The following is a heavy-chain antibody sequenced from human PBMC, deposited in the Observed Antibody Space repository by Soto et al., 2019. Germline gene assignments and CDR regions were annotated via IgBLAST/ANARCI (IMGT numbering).Heavy chain of an antibody. CDR1: GGSFSCYY. D-gene: IGHD5-18*01. J-gene: IGHJ5*02. CDR2: INHSGST. V-gene: IGHV4-34*01. CDR3: ARXKREYRYGSRSGNWFDP. Sequence: SVTLSLTCAVYGGSFSCYYWSWIRQPPGKGLEWIGEINHSGSTNYNPSLKSRVTISVDTSKNQFSLKLSSVTAADTAVYYCARXKREYRYGSRSGNWFDPWGQGTLVTVSS.